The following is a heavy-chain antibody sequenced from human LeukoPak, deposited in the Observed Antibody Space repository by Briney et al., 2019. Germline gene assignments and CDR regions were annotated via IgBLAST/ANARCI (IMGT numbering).Heavy chain of an antibody. CDR2: ISGSGRNT. CDR3: ANLGGDLYAFDY. D-gene: IGHD2-21*02. CDR1: GFTFSNYA. Sequence: GGSLRLSCAASGFTFSNYAMSWVRQAPGRGLEWVSAISGSGRNTYYADSVKGRFTISRDNSKNTLYLRMDSLTAEDTAVYYCANLGGDLYAFDYWGQGTLVTVSS. J-gene: IGHJ4*02. V-gene: IGHV3-23*01.